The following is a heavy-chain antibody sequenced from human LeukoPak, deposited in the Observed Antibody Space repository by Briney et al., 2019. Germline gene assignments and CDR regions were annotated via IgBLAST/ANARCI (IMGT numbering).Heavy chain of an antibody. J-gene: IGHJ4*02. CDR1: GGSISSYY. D-gene: IGHD4-23*01. Sequence: SETLSLTCTVSGGSISSYYWSWIRQPPGKGLEWIGYIYYSGSTNYNPSLKSRVTISVDTSKNQFSLKLSSVTAADTAVYYCARAIYGGTCFDYWGQGTLATVSS. V-gene: IGHV4-59*01. CDR2: IYYSGST. CDR3: ARAIYGGTCFDY.